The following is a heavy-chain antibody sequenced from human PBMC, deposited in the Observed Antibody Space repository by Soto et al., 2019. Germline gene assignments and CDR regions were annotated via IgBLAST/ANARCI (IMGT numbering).Heavy chain of an antibody. V-gene: IGHV3-23*01. CDR3: AKDGHTSDYYYDY. CDR1: GFPFSSYV. D-gene: IGHD3-22*01. CDR2: ISGSGTNT. Sequence: GGSLRLSCAASGFPFSSYVLXXVRQXPGKGLEWVSTISGSGTNTWDADSVKGRFTISRDNSKNTVHLQMSSLRAEDTAVYYCAKDGHTSDYYYDYWGQGTLVTVSS. J-gene: IGHJ4*02.